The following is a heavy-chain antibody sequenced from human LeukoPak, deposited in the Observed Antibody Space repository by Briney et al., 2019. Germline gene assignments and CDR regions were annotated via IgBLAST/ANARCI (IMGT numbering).Heavy chain of an antibody. Sequence: GGSLRLSCAASAFTFNSYGMHWVRQAPGKGLEWVAFIRYDGSKKFFADSVKGRFTISRDNSKNTLYLQMNSLRAEDTAVYYCAREDDYWGQGTLVTVSS. CDR2: IRYDGSKK. V-gene: IGHV3-30*02. CDR1: AFTFNSYG. J-gene: IGHJ4*02. CDR3: AREDDY.